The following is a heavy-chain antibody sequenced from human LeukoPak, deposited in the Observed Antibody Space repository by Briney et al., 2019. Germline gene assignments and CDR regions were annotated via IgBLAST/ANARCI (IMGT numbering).Heavy chain of an antibody. J-gene: IGHJ2*01. Sequence: SETLSLTCSVSGGSISGGSISGYHWSWIRQPPGKGLELIAYMHYSGNTSHNPSLKSRVTISVDTSKNQFSLKLSSVTAADTAVYYCARSTDYYDSSGYYGIYWYFDLWGRGTLVTVSS. D-gene: IGHD3-22*01. CDR2: MHYSGNT. CDR1: GGSISGGSISGYH. CDR3: ARSTDYYDSSGYYGIYWYFDL. V-gene: IGHV4-61*08.